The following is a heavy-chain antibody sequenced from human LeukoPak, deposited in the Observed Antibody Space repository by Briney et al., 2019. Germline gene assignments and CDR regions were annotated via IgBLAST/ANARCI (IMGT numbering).Heavy chain of an antibody. CDR3: ARWGNDYSQFDS. CDR1: GFTFSDYW. V-gene: IGHV3-74*01. J-gene: IGHJ4*02. D-gene: IGHD4-11*01. CDR2: IDSDGTGT. Sequence: GGSLRLSCATSGFTFSDYWMHWVRQAPGKGLVWVARIDSDGTGTTYADSVKGRFTISRDNSKNTLFLQMNSLRTEDTAVYFCARWGNDYSQFDSWGQGTLVTVS.